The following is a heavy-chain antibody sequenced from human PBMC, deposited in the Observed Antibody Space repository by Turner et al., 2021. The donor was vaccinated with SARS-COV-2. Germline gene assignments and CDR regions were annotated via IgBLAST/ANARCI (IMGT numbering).Heavy chain of an antibody. CDR1: GFTFSSYA. CDR2: MSYDGNNK. J-gene: IGHJ6*02. D-gene: IGHD3-22*01. V-gene: IGHV3-30-3*01. CDR3: ARDLKAITMIVVDDYYYYYGMDV. Sequence: QVQLVESGGGVVQPGRSLRLSCAASGFTFSSYAMHWVRQAPGKGLGWVAVMSYDGNNKYYADSVKGRFTISRDNSKNTLYLQMNSLRAEDTSVYYCARDLKAITMIVVDDYYYYYGMDVWGQGTTVTVSS.